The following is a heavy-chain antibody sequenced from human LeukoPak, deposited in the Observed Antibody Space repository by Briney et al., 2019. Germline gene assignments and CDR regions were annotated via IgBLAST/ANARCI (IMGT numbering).Heavy chain of an antibody. J-gene: IGHJ2*01. CDR3: ARRWYFDL. CDR2: ISYDESDK. Sequence: GGSLRLSCAASGFTFSDYAMSWVRQAPGKGLEWVAVISYDESDKYYADSVKGRFTISRDNSKNTLYLQMNSLRVEDTAVYYCARRWYFDLWGRGTLVTVSS. V-gene: IGHV3-30*04. CDR1: GFTFSDYA.